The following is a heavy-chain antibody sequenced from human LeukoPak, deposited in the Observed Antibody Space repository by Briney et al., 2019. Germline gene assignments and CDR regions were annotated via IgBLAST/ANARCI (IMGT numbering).Heavy chain of an antibody. CDR1: GFTFSSYS. D-gene: IGHD1-1*01. J-gene: IGHJ4*02. CDR2: ISSSSSYI. Sequence: GGSLRLSCAASGFTFSSYSMNWVRQAPGKGLEWVSSISSSSSYIYYADSVKGRFTISRDNSKNTLYLQMNSLRAEDTAVYYCAKDHGTTLGAFDYWGQGTLVTVSS. V-gene: IGHV3-21*01. CDR3: AKDHGTTLGAFDY.